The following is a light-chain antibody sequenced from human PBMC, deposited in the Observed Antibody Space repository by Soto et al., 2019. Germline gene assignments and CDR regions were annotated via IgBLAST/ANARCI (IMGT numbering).Light chain of an antibody. J-gene: IGLJ3*02. CDR1: SGDGGNYNF. Sequence: QSALTQSASVSGSLGQSITISCSGISGDGGNYNFVSWYQQHPGKAPKLMIYEGSKRPSGVFNRFSGSKSGNTASLTISGLQAEDEADYYCSSYAGRSTWVFGGGTKVTVL. V-gene: IGLV2-23*01. CDR2: EGS. CDR3: SSYAGRSTWV.